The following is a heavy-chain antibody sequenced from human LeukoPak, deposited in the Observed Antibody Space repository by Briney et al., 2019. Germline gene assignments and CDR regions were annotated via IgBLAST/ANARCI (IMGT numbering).Heavy chain of an antibody. CDR1: GFTFASYE. D-gene: IGHD1-26*01. Sequence: GGSLRLSCAASGFTFASYEMNWVRQAPGKGLECIAYIYASGSTIYYSDSVKGRFTISRDNAKNSLYLQMNSLSAEDTAVYYCARKVGYYCYYGMDVWGKGTTVTVSS. CDR3: ARKVGYYCYYGMDV. V-gene: IGHV3-48*03. J-gene: IGHJ6*04. CDR2: IYASGSTI.